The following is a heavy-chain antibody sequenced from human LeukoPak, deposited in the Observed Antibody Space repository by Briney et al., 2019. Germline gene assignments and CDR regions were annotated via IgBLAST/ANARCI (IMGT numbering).Heavy chain of an antibody. CDR1: GFTYSIYA. CDR3: AKDLEVTYGGSYFY. Sequence: GGSLRLSCAASGFTYSIYAMSWLRQAPGKGLEWVSAISGSGGSTYYADSVKGRFTISRDNSKNTLYLQMNSLRAEDTAVYYCAKDLEVTYGGSYFYWGQGTLVTVSS. D-gene: IGHD1-26*01. V-gene: IGHV3-23*01. CDR2: ISGSGGST. J-gene: IGHJ4*02.